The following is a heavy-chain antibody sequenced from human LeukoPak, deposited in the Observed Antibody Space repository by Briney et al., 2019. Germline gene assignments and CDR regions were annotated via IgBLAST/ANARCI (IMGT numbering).Heavy chain of an antibody. CDR1: GYTFTGYY. V-gene: IGHV1-2*02. J-gene: IGHJ5*02. Sequence: GASVKVSCKASGYTFTGYYMHWVRQAPGQGLEWMGWINPNSGGTNYAQKFQGRVTMTRDTSISTAYMELSRLRSDDTAVYYCARELIYCSGGSCSNDWFDPWGQGTLVTVSS. CDR3: ARELIYCSGGSCSNDWFDP. CDR2: INPNSGGT. D-gene: IGHD2-15*01.